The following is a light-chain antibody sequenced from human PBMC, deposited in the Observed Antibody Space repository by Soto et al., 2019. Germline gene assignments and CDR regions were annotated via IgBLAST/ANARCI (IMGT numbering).Light chain of an antibody. CDR3: SSYAGSNNFDV. CDR1: SSDVGGYNY. CDR2: EVS. V-gene: IGLV2-8*01. Sequence: QSALTQPPSASGSPGQSVTISCTGTSSDVGGYNYVSWYQQHPGKAPKLVIYEVSKRPSGVPDRFSGSKSGNTASLTVSGLQAEDEADYSCSSYAGSNNFDVFGTGTKLTVL. J-gene: IGLJ1*01.